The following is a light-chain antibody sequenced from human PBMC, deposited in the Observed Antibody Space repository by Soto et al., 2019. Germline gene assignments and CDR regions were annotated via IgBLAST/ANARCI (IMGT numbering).Light chain of an antibody. CDR1: QTISSW. Sequence: DIQMAQSPSTLSGSVGERVTSSCGASQTISSWLAWYQQKPGKAPKILIYKTSSLESGVPSRSSGSGSGTEFTLTISSLQPDDFATYYCQQYNGYRWTFGQGTKVDIK. J-gene: IGKJ1*01. V-gene: IGKV1-5*03. CDR3: QQYNGYRWT. CDR2: KTS.